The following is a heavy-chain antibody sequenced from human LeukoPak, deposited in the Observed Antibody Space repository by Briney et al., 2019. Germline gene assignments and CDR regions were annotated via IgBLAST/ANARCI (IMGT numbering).Heavy chain of an antibody. CDR2: VSSSSSTI. CDR3: ARGDGGYFDY. Sequence: GGSLRLSCAASGFTFSSYSMNWVRQAPGKGLEWVSYVSSSSSTIYYADSVKGRFTISRDNAKNSLYLQMNSLRAEDTAVYYCARGDGGYFDYWGQGTLVTVSS. V-gene: IGHV3-48*01. J-gene: IGHJ4*02. CDR1: GFTFSSYS. D-gene: IGHD4-23*01.